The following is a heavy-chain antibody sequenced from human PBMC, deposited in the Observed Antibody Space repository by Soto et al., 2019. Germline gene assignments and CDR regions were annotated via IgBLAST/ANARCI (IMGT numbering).Heavy chain of an antibody. CDR1: GGSISSYY. CDR3: ARVGLLLHDAQHPYYFDF. Sequence: SETLSLTCTVSGGSISSYYWSWIRQPPGKGLEWIGYIYYSGSTNYNPSLKSRVTISVDTSKNQFSLKLSSVTAADTAVYYCARVGLLLHDAQHPYYFDFWGQGTLVNVSS. CDR2: IYYSGST. J-gene: IGHJ4*02. D-gene: IGHD2-2*01. V-gene: IGHV4-59*01.